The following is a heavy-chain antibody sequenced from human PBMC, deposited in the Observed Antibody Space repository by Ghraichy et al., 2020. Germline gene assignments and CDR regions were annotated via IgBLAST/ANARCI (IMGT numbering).Heavy chain of an antibody. CDR1: GGDFKRYA. D-gene: IGHD4/OR15-4a*01. V-gene: IGHV1-69*13. CDR3: ARRGLFKGDYDYGMDF. J-gene: IGHJ6*02. Sequence: SVKVSCKASGGDFKRYAFTWVRQAPGQGLECVGGIIPMFGTANYAQKFQGRVTITADESTSTAYMEVTTLRPDDSAIYYCARRGLFKGDYDYGMDFWGQGTTVTVSS. CDR2: IIPMFGTA.